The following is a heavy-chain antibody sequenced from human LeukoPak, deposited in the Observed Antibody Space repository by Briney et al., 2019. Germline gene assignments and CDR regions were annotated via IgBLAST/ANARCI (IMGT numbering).Heavy chain of an antibody. Sequence: SQTLSLTCAISGDSVSNNRGAWNWIRQSPSRGLEWLGRAYYRSRWYKDYAVSVKSRITINPDTSKNQFSLQLNSVTPEDAAVYYCAREGNDDLEYTWFDPWGQGTLVTVSS. CDR2: AYYRSRWYK. V-gene: IGHV6-1*01. J-gene: IGHJ5*02. CDR3: AREGNDDLEYTWFDP. CDR1: GDSVSNNRGA. D-gene: IGHD1-1*01.